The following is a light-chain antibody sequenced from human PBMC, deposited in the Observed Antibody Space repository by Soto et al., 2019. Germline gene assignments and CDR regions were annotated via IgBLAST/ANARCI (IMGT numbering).Light chain of an antibody. V-gene: IGLV2-23*02. CDR3: CSYAGFPTHV. CDR1: SSDSGVFDL. CDR2: GVT. J-gene: IGLJ1*01. Sequence: QSALTQPAAVSGSPGQSITISCTGTSSDSGVFDLVSWYRQYPGKAPKLMIYGVTKRPSGVSDRFSGSKSGKTASLTISGLQAEDEADYYCCSYAGFPTHVFGSGTKVSV.